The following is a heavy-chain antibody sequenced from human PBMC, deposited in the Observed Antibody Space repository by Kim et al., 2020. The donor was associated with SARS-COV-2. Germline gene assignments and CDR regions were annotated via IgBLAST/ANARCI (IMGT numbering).Heavy chain of an antibody. CDR2: ISSSSSYT. Sequence: GGSLRLSCAASGFTFSDYYMSWIRQAPGKGLEWVSYISSSSSYTNYADSVKGRFTISRDNAKNSLYLQMNSLRAEDTAVYYCARVYLGSHHYYDSSGYFDYWGQGTLVTVSS. J-gene: IGHJ4*02. CDR3: ARVYLGSHHYYDSSGYFDY. CDR1: GFTFSDYY. D-gene: IGHD3-22*01. V-gene: IGHV3-11*05.